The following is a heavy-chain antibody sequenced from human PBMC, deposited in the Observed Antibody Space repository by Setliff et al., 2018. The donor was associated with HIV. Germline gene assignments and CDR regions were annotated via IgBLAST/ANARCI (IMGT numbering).Heavy chain of an antibody. CDR3: ARTALWFDDADWYFDL. J-gene: IGHJ2*01. CDR2: IGNIYNGGST. V-gene: IGHV4-28*01. Sequence: PSETLSLTCAVSGYSISSSYWWGWIRQSPGKGLEWIGNIGNIYNGGSTYYNPSLKSRVTMSVYTSKNQFSLKLGSVTAVDTAVYYCARTALWFDDADWYFDLWGRGTLVTVSS. CDR1: GYSISSSYW. D-gene: IGHD3-10*01.